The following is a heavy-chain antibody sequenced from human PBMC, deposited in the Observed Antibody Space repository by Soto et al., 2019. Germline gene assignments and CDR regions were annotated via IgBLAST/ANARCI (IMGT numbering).Heavy chain of an antibody. CDR1: GFTFTIYY. CDR3: ARDLARQNDF. CDR2: IDPSGGGT. Sequence: VSVNLSCKAAGFTFTIYYMHWVRQAPGQGLEWMGVIDPSGGGTSYTQKFQGRVTMTRDTSTSTVYMELSSLRSEDTAVYYCARDLARQNDFWGQGTLVTVSS. V-gene: IGHV1-46*01. J-gene: IGHJ4*02.